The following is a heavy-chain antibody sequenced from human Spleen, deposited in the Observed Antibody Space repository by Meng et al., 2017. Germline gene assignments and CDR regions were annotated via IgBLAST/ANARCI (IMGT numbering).Heavy chain of an antibody. CDR3: SGHIDY. CDR1: GFTFSNAY. D-gene: IGHD5-12*01. Sequence: EGQLVESGEGLGKPGGSLRLSCEGSGFTFSNAYMTWVRQVPGKRLEWVGRIKSKPDGETIDYAAPVKGRFTISRGDSKNTVYLQMNSLKTEDTAVYYCSGHIDYWGQGTLVTVSS. CDR2: IKSKPDGETI. V-gene: IGHV3-15*01. J-gene: IGHJ4*02.